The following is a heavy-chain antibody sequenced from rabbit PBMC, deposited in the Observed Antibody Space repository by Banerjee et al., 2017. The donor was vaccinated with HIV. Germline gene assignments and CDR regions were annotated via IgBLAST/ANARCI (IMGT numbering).Heavy chain of an antibody. CDR2: IYVVKGRI. Sequence: QLVETGGGLVQPGGSLTLSCKASGFDFSSYYMSWVRQAPGKGLEWIGTIYVVKGRIYYASWVNGRFTISSDNAQNTLYLQLNSLTAADTATYFCVRETEAYAGAAGYTYYFNLWGPGTL. CDR3: VRETEAYAGAAGYTYYFNL. V-gene: IGHV1S7*01. J-gene: IGHJ4*01. D-gene: IGHD6-1*01. CDR1: GFDFSSYY.